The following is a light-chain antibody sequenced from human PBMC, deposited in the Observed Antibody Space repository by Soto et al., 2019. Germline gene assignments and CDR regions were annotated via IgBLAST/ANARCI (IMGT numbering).Light chain of an antibody. CDR1: SGSIDSNY. CDR2: EDN. CDR3: QSYDSSNRNVV. Sequence: NFMLTQPHSVSESPGKTVTISCTRSSGSIDSNYVQWYQQRPGSAPTTVIYEDNQRPSGVPDRFSGSIDSSSNSASLTISGLKTEDEAYYYCQSYDSSNRNVVFGGGTQLTVL. J-gene: IGLJ2*01. V-gene: IGLV6-57*04.